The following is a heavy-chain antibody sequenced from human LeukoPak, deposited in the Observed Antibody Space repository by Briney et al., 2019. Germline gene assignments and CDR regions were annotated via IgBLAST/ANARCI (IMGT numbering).Heavy chain of an antibody. Sequence: AASVKVSCKASGYTFTSYAMHWVRQAPGQRLEWMGWINAGNGNTKYSQKFQGRVTITRDTSASTAYMELSSLRSEDTAVYYCASGATYYYDSSTYQEDYFDYWGQGTLVTVSS. J-gene: IGHJ4*02. V-gene: IGHV1-3*01. CDR3: ASGATYYYDSSTYQEDYFDY. CDR1: GYTFTSYA. D-gene: IGHD3-22*01. CDR2: INAGNGNT.